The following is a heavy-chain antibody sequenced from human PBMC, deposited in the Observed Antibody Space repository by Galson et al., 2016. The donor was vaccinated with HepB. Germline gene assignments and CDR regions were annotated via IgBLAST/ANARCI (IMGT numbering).Heavy chain of an antibody. CDR1: GDTFNNYA. V-gene: IGHV1-69*10. Sequence: SVKVSCKASGDTFNNYAISWMRRAPGQGLEWMGGIIPLFGIANYPQKFQGRVTITADKTTGTAYMDLNGLQFEDTAVYYCARDRFQRNDTTWNEFRVPYYYYYYHAMDVWGQGTTVTVSS. J-gene: IGHJ6*02. CDR3: ARDRFQRNDTTWNEFRVPYYYYYYHAMDV. CDR2: IIPLFGIA. D-gene: IGHD1-1*01.